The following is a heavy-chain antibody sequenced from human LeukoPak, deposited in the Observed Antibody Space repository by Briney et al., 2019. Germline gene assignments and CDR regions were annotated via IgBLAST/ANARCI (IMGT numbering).Heavy chain of an antibody. Sequence: ASVKVSCKASGGTFSSYAISWVRQAPGQGLEWMGGIIPIFGTANYAQKFQGRVTITADESTSTAHMELSSLRSEDTAVYYCARNPISGSHPVDYWGQGTLVTVSS. CDR2: IIPIFGTA. CDR3: ARNPISGSHPVDY. V-gene: IGHV1-69*13. J-gene: IGHJ4*02. CDR1: GGTFSSYA. D-gene: IGHD3-10*01.